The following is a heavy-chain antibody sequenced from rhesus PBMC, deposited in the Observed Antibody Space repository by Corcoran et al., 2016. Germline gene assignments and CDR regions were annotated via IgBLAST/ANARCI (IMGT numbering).Heavy chain of an antibody. D-gene: IGHD4-23*01. V-gene: IGHV4-122*02. CDR2: ITYSGST. CDR1: GGSISSGYYY. Sequence: QVQLQESGPGLVKPSETLSLTCAVSGGSISSGYYYWSWIRQPPGKGLEWIGYITYSGSTSYNPSLKSRVTFSSDTSKNQFSLKLSSVTAADTAVYYCAREGFRIQQKYYYGLDSWGQGVVVTVSS. CDR3: AREGFRIQQKYYYGLDS. J-gene: IGHJ6*01.